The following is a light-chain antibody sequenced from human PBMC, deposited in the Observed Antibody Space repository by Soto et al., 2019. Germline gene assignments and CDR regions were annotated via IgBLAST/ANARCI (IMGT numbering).Light chain of an antibody. Sequence: QSVLTQPPSVPAAPGQKVTISCSGSGSNIGNNFVSWYQQFPGTAPKLLIYDNNKRPSGIPDRFSGSKSGTSATLGITGLQTGDEADYYCGTWDNSLSAYVFGAGTKVTVL. CDR1: GSNIGNNF. CDR3: GTWDNSLSAYV. J-gene: IGLJ1*01. V-gene: IGLV1-51*01. CDR2: DNN.